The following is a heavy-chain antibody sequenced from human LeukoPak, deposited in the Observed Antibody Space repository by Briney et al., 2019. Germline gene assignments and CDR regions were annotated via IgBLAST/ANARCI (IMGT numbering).Heavy chain of an antibody. CDR1: GFTFGDYA. J-gene: IGHJ2*01. Sequence: GGSLRLSCTASGFTFGDYAMSWFRQAPGKGLEWVGFIRSKAYGGTTEYAASVKGRFTISRDDSKSIAYLQVNSLKTEDTAVYYCTRVPDAYCGGDCRDWYFDLWGRGTLVTVSS. CDR3: TRVPDAYCGGDCRDWYFDL. CDR2: IRSKAYGGTT. V-gene: IGHV3-49*03. D-gene: IGHD2-21*02.